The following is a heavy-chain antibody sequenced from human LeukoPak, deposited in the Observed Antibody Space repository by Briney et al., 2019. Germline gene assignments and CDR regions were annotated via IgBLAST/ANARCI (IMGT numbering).Heavy chain of an antibody. J-gene: IGHJ4*02. V-gene: IGHV3-30*18. CDR3: AKALSFDSSGSLNDY. CDR2: ISYDGSNK. CDR1: GFTFSSYG. Sequence: GGSLRLSCAASGFTFSSYGMHCVRQAPGKGLEWVAVISYDGSNKYYADSVKGRFTISRDNSKNTLYLQMNSLRAEDTAVYYCAKALSFDSSGSLNDYWGQGTLVTVSS. D-gene: IGHD3-22*01.